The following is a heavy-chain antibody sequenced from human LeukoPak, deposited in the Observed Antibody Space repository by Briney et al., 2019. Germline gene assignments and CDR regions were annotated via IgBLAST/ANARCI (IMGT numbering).Heavy chain of an antibody. CDR3: AKSRHNRPSITMVRGVILLPYFDY. CDR2: ISYDGSNK. J-gene: IGHJ4*02. Sequence: PGGSLRLSCAASGFSLSSHGMHWVRQAPGKGLEWVAVISYDGSNKYYADSVKGRFTISRDNSKNTLYLQMNSLRAEDTAVYYCAKSRHNRPSITMVRGVILLPYFDYWGQGTLVTVSS. D-gene: IGHD3-10*01. CDR1: GFSLSSHG. V-gene: IGHV3-30*18.